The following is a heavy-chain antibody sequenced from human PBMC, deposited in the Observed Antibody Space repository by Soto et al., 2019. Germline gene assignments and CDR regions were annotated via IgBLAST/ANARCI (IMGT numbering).Heavy chain of an antibody. CDR3: ARRSLIAAAGTPLDYYYGMDV. Sequence: GEPLKISCKGSGYSFTSYWIGWVRQMPGKGLEWMGIIYPGDSDTRYSPSFQGQVTISADKSISTAYLQWSSLKASDTAMYYCARRSLIAAAGTPLDYYYGMDVWGQGTTVTVSS. J-gene: IGHJ6*02. CDR1: GYSFTSYW. V-gene: IGHV5-51*01. D-gene: IGHD6-13*01. CDR2: IYPGDSDT.